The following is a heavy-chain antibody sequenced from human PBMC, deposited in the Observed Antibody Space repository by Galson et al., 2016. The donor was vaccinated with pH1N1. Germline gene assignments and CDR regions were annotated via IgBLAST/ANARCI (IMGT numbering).Heavy chain of an antibody. CDR1: GFTFSDYV. Sequence: SLRLSCAASGFTFSDYVMTWVRQAPGKGLEWVSAIFGSAAKTFYADSVMGRFTISRDNSKNTLYLQMNSLRVEDTAIYYCAKDQPSEVWPALDSWGQGTLVTVSS. V-gene: IGHV3-23*01. D-gene: IGHD2-2*01. CDR2: IFGSAAKT. J-gene: IGHJ4*02. CDR3: AKDQPSEVWPALDS.